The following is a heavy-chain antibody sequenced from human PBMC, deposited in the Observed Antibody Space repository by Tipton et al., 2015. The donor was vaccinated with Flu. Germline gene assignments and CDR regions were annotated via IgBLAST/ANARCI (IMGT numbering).Heavy chain of an antibody. CDR3: ARGIPTYCTGGTCFDGDFDS. CDR2: IYSAGST. CDR1: GFTVSSNS. Sequence: QLVQSGGGLIQPGGSLRLSCAASGFTVSSNSMSWVRQAPGKGLEWISLIYSAGSTYYADSVKGRFTISRDNSKNTVFLQMNTLRAEDTAVYYCARGIPTYCTGGTCFDGDFDSWGQGTLVTVSS. V-gene: IGHV3-53*01. J-gene: IGHJ4*02. D-gene: IGHD2-15*01.